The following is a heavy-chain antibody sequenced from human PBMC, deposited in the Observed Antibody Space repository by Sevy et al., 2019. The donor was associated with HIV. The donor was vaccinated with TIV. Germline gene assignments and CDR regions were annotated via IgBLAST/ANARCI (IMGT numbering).Heavy chain of an antibody. Sequence: SETLSLTCAVSGASITSSAWWTWVRQPPWKGLEWIGKRYHSGSTTYNPSLKSRVTILVDDSKNQFSLHLKSVTAADTAVYYCARGAIAAAGYSYGMDVWGQGTTVTVSS. D-gene: IGHD6-13*01. CDR1: GASITSSAW. CDR3: ARGAIAAAGYSYGMDV. V-gene: IGHV4-4*02. J-gene: IGHJ6*02. CDR2: RYHSGST.